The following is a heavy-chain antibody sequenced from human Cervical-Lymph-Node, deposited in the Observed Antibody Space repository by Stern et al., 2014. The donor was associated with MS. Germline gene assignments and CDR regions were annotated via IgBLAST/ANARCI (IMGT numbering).Heavy chain of an antibody. CDR3: ARDRYSYFDY. CDR2: IWYDGSNK. CDR1: EFTFSDYG. Sequence: VQLVESGGGVVQPGRSLRLSCAASEFTFSDYGMYWVRQAPGKGLEWVALIWYDGSNKYYADSVKGRFTISRDNSKNTLYLQMNSLRAEDTAVYYCARDRYSYFDYWGQGTLVTVSS. V-gene: IGHV3-33*01. D-gene: IGHD1-1*01. J-gene: IGHJ4*02.